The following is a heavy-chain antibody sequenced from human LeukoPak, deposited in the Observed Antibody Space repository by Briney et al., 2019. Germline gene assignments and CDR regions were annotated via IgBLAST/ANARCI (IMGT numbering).Heavy chain of an antibody. D-gene: IGHD1-26*01. Sequence: ASVKVSCTASGYTFTSYYMHWVRQAPGQGLEWMGIINPSGGSTSYAQKFQGRVTMTRDTSTSTVYMELSSPRSEDTAVYCCARGGLVGAAPDNWFDPWGQGTLVTVSS. CDR3: ARGGLVGAAPDNWFDP. V-gene: IGHV1-46*01. CDR2: INPSGGST. J-gene: IGHJ5*02. CDR1: GYTFTSYY.